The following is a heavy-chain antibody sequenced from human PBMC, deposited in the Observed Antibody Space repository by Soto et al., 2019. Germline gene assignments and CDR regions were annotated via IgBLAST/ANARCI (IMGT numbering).Heavy chain of an antibody. Sequence: LSLTCTVSGGSISSSSYYWGWICQPPGKGLEWIGSIYYSGSTYYNPSLKSRVTISVDTSKNQFSLKLSSVTAADTAVYYCARHRFGAYYYYGMDVWGQGTTVTVSS. V-gene: IGHV4-39*01. CDR3: ARHRFGAYYYYGMDV. CDR2: IYYSGST. CDR1: GGSISSSSYY. D-gene: IGHD3-10*01. J-gene: IGHJ6*02.